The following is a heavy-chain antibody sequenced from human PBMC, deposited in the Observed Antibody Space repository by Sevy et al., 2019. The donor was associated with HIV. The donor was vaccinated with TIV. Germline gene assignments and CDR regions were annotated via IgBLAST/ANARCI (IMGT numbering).Heavy chain of an antibody. V-gene: IGHV3-30-3*01. D-gene: IGHD6-19*01. J-gene: IGHJ4*02. Sequence: GGSLRLSCAASGFTFSSYAMHWVRRAPGKGLEWVAVIPYDGSNKDYADSVKGRFTISRDNSKNTLYLQMNSLRAEDTAVYYCASREYSSGPFDDWGQGTLVTVSS. CDR2: IPYDGSNK. CDR1: GFTFSSYA. CDR3: ASREYSSGPFDD.